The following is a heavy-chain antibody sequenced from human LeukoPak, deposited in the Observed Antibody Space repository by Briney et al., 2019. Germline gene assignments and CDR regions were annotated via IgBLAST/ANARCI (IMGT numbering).Heavy chain of an antibody. CDR1: GFTFSDCW. J-gene: IGHJ4*02. CDR2: IRQDGSEK. CDR3: ARISCSRSSCYGVYDY. V-gene: IGHV3-7*01. Sequence: GGSLRLSCAASGFTFSDCWMTWVRQAPGKGLEWVANIRQDGSEKYHVDSVKGRFTISRDNAKNSVYLQMNSLRAEDTAVYYCARISCSRSSCYGVYDYWGQGSLVTVSS. D-gene: IGHD2-15*01.